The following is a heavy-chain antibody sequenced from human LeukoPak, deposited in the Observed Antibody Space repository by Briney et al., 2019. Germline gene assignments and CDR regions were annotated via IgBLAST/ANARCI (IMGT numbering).Heavy chain of an antibody. CDR1: GYTFTGYY. CDR2: INPNSGGT. Sequence: ASVKVSCKASGYTFTGYYMHWVRQAPGQGLEWMGWINPNSGGTNYAQKFQGRVTTTRDTSISTAYMELSRLRSDDTAVYYCARPVYYYGSGSTLFDYWGQGTLVTVSS. CDR3: ARPVYYYGSGSTLFDY. D-gene: IGHD3-10*01. V-gene: IGHV1-2*02. J-gene: IGHJ4*02.